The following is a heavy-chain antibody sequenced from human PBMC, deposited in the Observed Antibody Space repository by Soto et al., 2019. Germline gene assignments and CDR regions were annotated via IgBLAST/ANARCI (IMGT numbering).Heavy chain of an antibody. CDR2: ISGSGGST. CDR3: AKDETMIVVVNIDY. CDR1: GFTFSSYA. V-gene: IGHV3-23*01. J-gene: IGHJ4*02. Sequence: HPGGSLRLSCAASGFTFSSYAMSWVRQAPGKGLEWVSAISGSGGSTYYADSVKGRFTISRDNSKNTLYLQMNSLRAEDTAVYYCAKDETMIVVVNIDYWGQGTLVTVSS. D-gene: IGHD3-22*01.